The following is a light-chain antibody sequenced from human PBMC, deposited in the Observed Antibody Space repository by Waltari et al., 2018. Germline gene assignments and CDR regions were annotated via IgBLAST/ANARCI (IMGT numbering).Light chain of an antibody. V-gene: IGKV3-11*01. Sequence: VILTQSPATLSLSPGERATLSCRASQSVSSYLAWYQQKPGQAPRLLIHSASSRATGIPDRFSGSGSGTAFTLTIGSLEPEDVGVYHCYQHSSGYSFGQGTKVEIK. CDR2: SAS. CDR1: QSVSSY. CDR3: YQHSSGYS. J-gene: IGKJ2*03.